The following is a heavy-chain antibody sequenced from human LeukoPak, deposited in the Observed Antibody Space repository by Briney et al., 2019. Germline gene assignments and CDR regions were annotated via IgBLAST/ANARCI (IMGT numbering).Heavy chain of an antibody. CDR1: VYTFTDYY. J-gene: IGHJ4*02. V-gene: IGHV1-69-2*01. D-gene: IGHD3-16*02. CDR3: ATSKFGGVIVIPGY. Sequence: ATVKISCKVSVYTFTDYYMHWVQQAPGKGLEWMGLVDPEDGETIYAEKFQGGVTITADTSTDTAYMELSSLRSEDTAVYYCATSKFGGVIVIPGYWGQGTLVTVSS. CDR2: VDPEDGET.